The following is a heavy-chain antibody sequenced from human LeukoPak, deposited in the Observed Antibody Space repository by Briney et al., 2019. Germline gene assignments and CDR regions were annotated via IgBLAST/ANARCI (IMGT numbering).Heavy chain of an antibody. Sequence: GGSLRLSCAASGFTFSSYAMHWVRQAPGKGLEYVSAISSNGGSTYYANSVKGRFTISRDNSKNTLYLQMGSLRAEDMAVYYCARIPSEWEPPYFDYWGQGTLVTVSS. D-gene: IGHD1-26*01. CDR2: ISSNGGST. J-gene: IGHJ4*02. V-gene: IGHV3-64*01. CDR3: ARIPSEWEPPYFDY. CDR1: GFTFSSYA.